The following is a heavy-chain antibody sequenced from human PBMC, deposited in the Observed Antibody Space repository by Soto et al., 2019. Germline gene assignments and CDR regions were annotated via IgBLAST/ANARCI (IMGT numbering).Heavy chain of an antibody. J-gene: IGHJ4*02. CDR3: ARGEVRTTFRH. CDR2: IYDSGTT. CDR1: GASINSGGYY. D-gene: IGHD3-10*01. V-gene: IGHV4-31*03. Sequence: SETLSLTCTVSGASINSGGYYWTWIRQHPGKGLEWIGYIYDSGTTYYNPSLKSRLTISTDTSKNQLSLKLSSVTAADTAVYFCARGEVRTTFRHWGQGTLVTVSS.